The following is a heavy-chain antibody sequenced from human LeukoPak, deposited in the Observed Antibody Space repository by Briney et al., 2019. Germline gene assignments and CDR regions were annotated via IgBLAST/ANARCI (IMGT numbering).Heavy chain of an antibody. CDR1: GGTISSGGYY. J-gene: IGHJ4*02. CDR3: ARSSTIFGVVPLNFDY. Sequence: KASQTLSLTCTVSGGTISSGGYYWSWIRQHPGKGLEWIPYTYYSGSTYYNPALKSRVTISVDTSKNQFSLKLSSVTAADTAVYYCARSSTIFGVVPLNFDYWGQGTLVTVSS. V-gene: IGHV4-31*03. D-gene: IGHD3-3*01. CDR2: TYYSGST.